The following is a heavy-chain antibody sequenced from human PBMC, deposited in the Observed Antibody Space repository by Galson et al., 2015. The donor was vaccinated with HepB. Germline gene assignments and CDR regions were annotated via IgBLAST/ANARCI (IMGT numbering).Heavy chain of an antibody. D-gene: IGHD5-18*01. J-gene: IGHJ5*02. V-gene: IGHV1-3*01. CDR1: GYTFTSYA. Sequence: SVKVSCKASGYTFTSYAMHWVRQAPGQRLEWMGWINAGNGNTKYSRKFQGRVTITRDTSASTAYMELSSLRSEDTAVYYCARDVAYSYGYNWFDPWGQGTLVTVSS. CDR2: INAGNGNT. CDR3: ARDVAYSYGYNWFDP.